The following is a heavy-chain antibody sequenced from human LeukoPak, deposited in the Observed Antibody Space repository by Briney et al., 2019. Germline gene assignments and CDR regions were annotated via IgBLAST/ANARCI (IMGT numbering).Heavy chain of an antibody. CDR2: IIPIFGTA. J-gene: IGHJ4*02. V-gene: IGHV1-69*05. D-gene: IGHD6-19*01. CDR3: ARVVAVAGTD. CDR1: GGTFSSYA. Sequence: SVKVSCKASGGTFSSYATSWVRQAPGQGLEWMGGIIPIFGTANYAQRFQGRVTITTDESTSTAYMELSSLRSEDTAVYYCARVVAVAGTDWGQGTLVTVSS.